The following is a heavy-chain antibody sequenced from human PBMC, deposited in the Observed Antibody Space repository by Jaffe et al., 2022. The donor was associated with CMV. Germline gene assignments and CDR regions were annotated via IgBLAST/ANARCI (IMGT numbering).Heavy chain of an antibody. J-gene: IGHJ4*02. CDR3: AKDRVGYYDSSGYYDY. CDR2: ISGSGGST. CDR1: GFTFSSYA. V-gene: IGHV3-23*04. D-gene: IGHD3-22*01. Sequence: EVQLVESGGGLVQPGGSLRLSCAASGFTFSSYAMSWVRQAPGKGLEWVSAISGSGGSTYYADSVKGRFTISRDNSKNTLYLQMNSLRAEDTAVYYCAKDRVGYYDSSGYYDYWGQGTLVTVSS.